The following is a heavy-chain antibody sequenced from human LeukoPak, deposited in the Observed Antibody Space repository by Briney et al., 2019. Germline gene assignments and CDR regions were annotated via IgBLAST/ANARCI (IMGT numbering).Heavy chain of an antibody. J-gene: IGHJ4*02. CDR1: GGSVSDYY. CDR2: IYHTGST. CDR3: ASRKLGNDY. Sequence: SETLSLTCTISGGSVSDYYWSWIRQSPGKGLEWVGYIYHTGSTSYSPYLKSRVTKSADTSQNQFSLKLSSVTAADTAVYYCASRKLGNDYWGQGTLVTVSS. V-gene: IGHV4-59*02. D-gene: IGHD1-1*01.